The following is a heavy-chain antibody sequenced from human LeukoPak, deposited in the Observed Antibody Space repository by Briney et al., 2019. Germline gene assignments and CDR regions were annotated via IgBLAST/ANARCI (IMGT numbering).Heavy chain of an antibody. CDR1: GFTFSTYS. D-gene: IGHD3-10*01. J-gene: IGHJ6*03. CDR2: ISSSSSYI. Sequence: GGSLRLSCVDSGFTFSTYSMNWVRQAPGKGLEWVSSISSSSSYIYYADSVKGRFTISRDNSKNTLYLQMNSLRAEDTAVYYCASSVVRGVIITSYYYMDVWGKGTTVTVSS. V-gene: IGHV3-21*01. CDR3: ASSVVRGVIITSYYYMDV.